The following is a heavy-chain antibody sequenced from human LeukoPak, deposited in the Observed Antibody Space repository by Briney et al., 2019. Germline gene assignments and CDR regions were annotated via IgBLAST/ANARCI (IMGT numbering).Heavy chain of an antibody. CDR2: AKSRTDGGAV. J-gene: IGHJ4*02. CDR3: TTLATYCSTFNCPPSVSW. V-gene: IGHV3-15*01. Sequence: PGGSLRLSCVTSGSTFNNAYMHWVRQAPGKGLEWVGRAKSRTDGGAVDYAAPVKGRFTISRDDSRNTLYLQMNSLKTEDTAVYFCTTLATYCSTFNCPPSVSWWGQGTLVTVSS. D-gene: IGHD2-2*01. CDR1: GSTFNNAY.